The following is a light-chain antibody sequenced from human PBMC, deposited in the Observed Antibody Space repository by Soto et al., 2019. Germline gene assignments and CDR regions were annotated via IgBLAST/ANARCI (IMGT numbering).Light chain of an antibody. CDR2: DVS. V-gene: IGKV3D-20*01. CDR3: QQYGSSPLT. CDR1: QSFTSSF. Sequence: EIVLTQSPATLSLSPGERATLSCGASQSFTSSFIAWYQQKPGLAPRLLIYDVSNRATGIPDRFSGSGSGTDFTLTISRLEPEDFAVYYCQQYGSSPLTFGRGTKVEIK. J-gene: IGKJ4*01.